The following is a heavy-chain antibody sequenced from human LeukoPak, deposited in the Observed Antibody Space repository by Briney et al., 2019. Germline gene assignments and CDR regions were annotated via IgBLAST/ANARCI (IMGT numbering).Heavy chain of an antibody. D-gene: IGHD6-13*01. Sequence: SETLSLTCAASGDSISSSSYYWGWIRQPPGKGLEWIGNIYYSGSTYYNPSLKSRVTMSVDTSKNQLSLKLSSVTAADTAVYYCARQIIAADETYYFDYWGQGTLVTVPS. CDR2: IYYSGST. CDR1: GDSISSSSYY. CDR3: ARQIIAADETYYFDY. V-gene: IGHV4-39*01. J-gene: IGHJ4*02.